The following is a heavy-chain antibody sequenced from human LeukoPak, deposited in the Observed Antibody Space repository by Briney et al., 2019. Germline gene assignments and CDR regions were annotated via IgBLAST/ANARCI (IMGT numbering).Heavy chain of an antibody. CDR2: IYYSGST. Sequence: SETLSLTCTVSGGSISSGGYYWSWIRQHPGKGLEWIGYIYYSGSTYYNPSLKSRVTISVDTSKNQFSLKLSSVTAADTAVYYCARADRDVDTAMFGTIYWYFDLWGRGTLVTVSS. D-gene: IGHD5-18*01. V-gene: IGHV4-31*03. CDR3: ARADRDVDTAMFGTIYWYFDL. J-gene: IGHJ2*01. CDR1: GGSISSGGYY.